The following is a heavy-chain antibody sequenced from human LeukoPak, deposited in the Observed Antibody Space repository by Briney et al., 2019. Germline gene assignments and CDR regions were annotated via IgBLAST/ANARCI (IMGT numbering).Heavy chain of an antibody. V-gene: IGHV4-31*03. CDR3: ARENSGSYLRKWFDP. D-gene: IGHD1-26*01. Sequence: SETLSLTCTVSGDSISSGVYYWSWIRQYPGRGLEWIGYCFYSGNAYYNPSSKSRATMSVDTSKNQFSLRLRSVTAADTAIYYCARENSGSYLRKWFDPWGQGSLVTVSS. CDR1: GDSISSGVYY. CDR2: CFYSGNA. J-gene: IGHJ5*02.